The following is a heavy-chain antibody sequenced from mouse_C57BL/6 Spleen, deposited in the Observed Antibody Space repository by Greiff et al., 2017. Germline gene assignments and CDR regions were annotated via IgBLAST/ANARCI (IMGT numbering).Heavy chain of an antibody. CDR1: GYTFTSYW. CDR3: ARGCCSFAY. D-gene: IGHD3-3*01. Sequence: QVQLQQPGAELVKPGASVKLSCKASGYTFTSYWMHWVKQRPGQGLEWIGMIHPNSGSTNYNEKFTSKATLTVDKSSSTAYMQLSSLTSEDSAVYYCARGCCSFAYWGQGTTLTVSS. CDR2: IHPNSGST. J-gene: IGHJ2*01. V-gene: IGHV1-64*01.